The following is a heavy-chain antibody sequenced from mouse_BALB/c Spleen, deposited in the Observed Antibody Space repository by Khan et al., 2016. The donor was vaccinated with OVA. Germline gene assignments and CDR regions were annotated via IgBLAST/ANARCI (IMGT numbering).Heavy chain of an antibody. CDR3: ARSGYGNPFAY. CDR2: INPSNGVS. Sequence: QVQLKQSGAELVKPGASVKISCKASGYTFTSYYLYWVKQRPGQGLEWIGGINPSNGVSHFNEKFKNKATLTVDSSSSTAYMQLNSLSSEDSAVYYCARSGYGNPFAYWGQGTLVTVSA. V-gene: IGHV1S81*02. CDR1: GYTFTSYY. J-gene: IGHJ3*01. D-gene: IGHD2-1*01.